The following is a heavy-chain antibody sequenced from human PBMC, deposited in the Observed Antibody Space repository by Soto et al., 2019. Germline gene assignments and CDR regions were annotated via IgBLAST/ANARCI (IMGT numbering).Heavy chain of an antibody. CDR1: GGTFSSYA. J-gene: IGHJ5*02. Sequence: QVQLVQSGAEVKKPGSSVKVSCKASGGTFSSYAISWVRQAPGQGVEWMGGINPIFGTANYPQKIQGRVTITADESTSTAYMELSSLRSEDTAVYYCARVGPTVTPLGGWFDPWGQGTLVTVSS. D-gene: IGHD4-17*01. CDR2: INPIFGTA. CDR3: ARVGPTVTPLGGWFDP. V-gene: IGHV1-69*12.